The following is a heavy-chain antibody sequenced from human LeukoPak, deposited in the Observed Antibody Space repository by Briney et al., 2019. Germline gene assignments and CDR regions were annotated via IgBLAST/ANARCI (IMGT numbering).Heavy chain of an antibody. CDR1: GYTFTGDY. CDR3: ASRLSSGYDLDY. J-gene: IGHJ4*02. CDR2: INPNSGGT. V-gene: IGHV1-2*02. Sequence: ASVKVSCKASGYTFTGDYIYWVRQAPGQGLEWMGWINPNSGGTNYAQKFQGRVTMTRDTSISTAYMELSRLRSDDTAVYYCASRLSSGYDLDYWGQGTLVTVSS. D-gene: IGHD5-12*01.